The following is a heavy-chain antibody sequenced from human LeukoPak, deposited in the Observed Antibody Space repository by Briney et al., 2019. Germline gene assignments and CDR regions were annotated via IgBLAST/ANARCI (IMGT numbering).Heavy chain of an antibody. J-gene: IGHJ3*02. D-gene: IGHD3-16*01. Sequence: GGSLRLSCAASGFTFTSYWMHWVRQAPGKGLVWVSRVKGDGTSTIYADSVKGRFTISRDNAENTVYLQMNSLRSDDTAVYYCATGLINAYEIGGQGTMLTVSS. V-gene: IGHV3-74*01. CDR1: GFTFTSYW. CDR2: VKGDGTST. CDR3: ATGLINAYEI.